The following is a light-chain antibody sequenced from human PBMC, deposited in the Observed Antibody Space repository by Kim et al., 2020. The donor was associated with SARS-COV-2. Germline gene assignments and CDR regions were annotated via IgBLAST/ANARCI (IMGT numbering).Light chain of an antibody. CDR1: LGVTKY. CDR3: QQRAKWPPWT. V-gene: IGKV3-11*01. Sequence: IVLTQSPADLSLSPGERATLSCRASLGVTKYLAWYQQRPGQPPRLLVYDTSNRATGVPPRYSGSGSGTDFTLTISGLEPEDSAVYFCQQRAKWPPWTFGEGTKVDIK. CDR2: DTS. J-gene: IGKJ1*01.